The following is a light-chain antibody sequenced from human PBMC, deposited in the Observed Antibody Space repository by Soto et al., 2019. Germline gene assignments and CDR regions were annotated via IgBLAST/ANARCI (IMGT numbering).Light chain of an antibody. V-gene: IGKV3-11*01. CDR2: DAS. J-gene: IGKJ2*01. CDR1: QSVSSY. CDR3: QQRSNWPPEYT. Sequence: EIVLTQSPATLSLSPGERATLSCRASQSVSSYLAWYQQKPGQAPRLLIYDASNRATGIPARFSGSGSGTDFTLTISSLEPEDFAVYYCQQRSNWPPEYTFGQGTKLKIK.